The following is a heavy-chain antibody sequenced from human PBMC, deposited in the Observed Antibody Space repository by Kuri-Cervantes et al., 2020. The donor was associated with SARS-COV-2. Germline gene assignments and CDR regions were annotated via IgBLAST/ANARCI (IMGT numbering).Heavy chain of an antibody. CDR1: GFTVANYY. V-gene: IGHV3-53*01. Sequence: GESLKISCAGSGFTVANYYMSWVRQAPGKGLEWVSILYGGDKTDYADSVKGRFTISRDNSKNTLLLQMVSLRADDTAVYYCARARDSNGWLGAYDIWGQGTMVTVSS. D-gene: IGHD6-19*01. CDR3: ARARDSNGWLGAYDI. CDR2: LYGGDKT. J-gene: IGHJ3*02.